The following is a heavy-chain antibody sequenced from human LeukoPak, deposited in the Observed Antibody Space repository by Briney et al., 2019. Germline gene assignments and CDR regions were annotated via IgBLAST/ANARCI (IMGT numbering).Heavy chain of an antibody. Sequence: PGGSLRLSCAASGFSFSSYSMNWVRQAPGKGLEWVSSISSSESYMFYADSVKGRFTISRDNAKNSLYLEMTSLRAEDTAVYYCASGSPAGDYWGQGTLVIVSS. D-gene: IGHD1-26*01. J-gene: IGHJ4*02. CDR2: ISSSESYM. CDR1: GFSFSSYS. V-gene: IGHV3-21*01. CDR3: ASGSPAGDY.